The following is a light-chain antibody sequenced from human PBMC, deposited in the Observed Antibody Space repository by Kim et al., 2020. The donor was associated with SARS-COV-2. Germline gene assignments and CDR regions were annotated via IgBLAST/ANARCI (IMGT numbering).Light chain of an antibody. CDR3: GTWDSSLSAVV. V-gene: IGLV1-51*01. CDR2: DNN. Sequence: QSVLTQTPSVSAAPGQKVTISCSGSSSNIGNNYVSWYQQLPGTAPKLLIYDNNKRPSGIPDRFSGSKSGTSATLGITGLQTGDEADYYCGTWDSSLSAVVFGGGTQLTVL. CDR1: SSNIGNNY. J-gene: IGLJ2*01.